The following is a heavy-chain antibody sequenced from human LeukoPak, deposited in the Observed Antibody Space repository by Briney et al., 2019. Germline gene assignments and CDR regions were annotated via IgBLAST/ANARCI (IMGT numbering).Heavy chain of an antibody. V-gene: IGHV3-48*03. CDR3: AREGVVAADYYYYYGMDV. CDR2: ISSSGSTI. CDR1: GFTFSSYE. D-gene: IGHD2-15*01. J-gene: IGHJ6*02. Sequence: GGSLRLSCAASGFTFSSYEMNWVRQAPENGLEWVSYISSSGSTIYYADSVKGRFTISRDNAKNSLYLQMNSLRVEDTAVYYCAREGVVAADYYYYYGMDVWGQGTTVTVSS.